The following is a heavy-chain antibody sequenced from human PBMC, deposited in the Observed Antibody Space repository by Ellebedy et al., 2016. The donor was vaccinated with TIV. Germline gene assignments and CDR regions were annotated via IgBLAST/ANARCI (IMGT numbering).Heavy chain of an antibody. D-gene: IGHD2-8*01. CDR1: GFTFSNYS. CDR3: ARDLYYGVDF. CDR2: ISRSSRTI. Sequence: GGSLRLSCAASGFTFSNYSMNWVRQAPGKGLEWVSYISRSSRTIYYADSVKGRFTISRDNAKNTLYLQMNSLRADDTAVYYCARDLYYGVDFWGKGTTVTVSS. V-gene: IGHV3-48*04. J-gene: IGHJ6*04.